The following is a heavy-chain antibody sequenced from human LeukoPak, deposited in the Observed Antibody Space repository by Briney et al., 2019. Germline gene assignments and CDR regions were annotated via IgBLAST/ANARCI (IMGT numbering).Heavy chain of an antibody. CDR1: GGSMSSAC. CDR2: IYSIGGTT. V-gene: IGHV4-59*01. Sequence: PSETLSLTCTVSGGSMSSACWSWIRQSPGKGLEWIGCIYSIGGTTNYNPSLKSRVTISVDTSRNQFSLKLSSVTAADTAVYYCARGNYDFWSDYNGALDCWGQGTLVTVSS. J-gene: IGHJ4*02. D-gene: IGHD3-3*01. CDR3: ARGNYDFWSDYNGALDC.